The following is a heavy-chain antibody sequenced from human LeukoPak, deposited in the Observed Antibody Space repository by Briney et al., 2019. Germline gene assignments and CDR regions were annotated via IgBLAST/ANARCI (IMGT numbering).Heavy chain of an antibody. CDR3: ARDEYIHGDLTNFDS. CDR2: IDSSGATI. J-gene: IGHJ4*02. V-gene: IGHV3-48*03. CDR1: EFTFSSYE. Sequence: GGSLRLSCAASEFTFSSYEMSWARQAPGKGLEWLSYIDSSGATIYYADSVKGRFIISRDNAKNSLFLQMNSLRAEDTAVYYCARDEYIHGDLTNFDSWGQGTLVIVSS. D-gene: IGHD4-17*01.